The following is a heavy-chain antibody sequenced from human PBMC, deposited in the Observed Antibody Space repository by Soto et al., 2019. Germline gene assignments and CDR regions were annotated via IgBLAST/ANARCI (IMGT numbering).Heavy chain of an antibody. CDR2: ISDDGSNK. D-gene: IGHD4-17*01. J-gene: IGHJ4*02. CDR1: GFSFSNYA. Sequence: PGGSLRLSCAASGFSFSNYAMHWVRQAPGKGLEWGAVISDDGSNKYYADSVKGRFTISRDNSKNTLYLQMNSLTVEDTAVYYCARDRMTTVTYIDYWGQGTLVTAPQ. CDR3: ARDRMTTVTYIDY. V-gene: IGHV3-30*04.